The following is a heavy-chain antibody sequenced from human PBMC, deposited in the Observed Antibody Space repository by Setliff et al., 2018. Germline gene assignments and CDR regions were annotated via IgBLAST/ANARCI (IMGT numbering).Heavy chain of an antibody. CDR2: ISNGGGAV. Sequence: GGSLRLSCVASGFTFSNYEFNWVRQAPGKGLEWISYISNGGGAVKYADSVKGRFTISRDNAKSSLYLQMNSLRAEDTAVYFCARFQGTVSTTGYHMDAWGKGTTVTVSS. D-gene: IGHD6-13*01. CDR3: ARFQGTVSTTGYHMDA. CDR1: GFTFSNYE. V-gene: IGHV3-48*03. J-gene: IGHJ6*03.